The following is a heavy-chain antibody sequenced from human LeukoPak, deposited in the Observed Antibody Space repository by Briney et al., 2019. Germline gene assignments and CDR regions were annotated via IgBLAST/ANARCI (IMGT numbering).Heavy chain of an antibody. J-gene: IGHJ5*02. CDR3: ARDRFCSGGSCSNWFDP. V-gene: IGHV1-18*01. CDR1: GYTFTSYG. Sequence: ASVKVSCKASGYTFTSYGISWVRQAPGQGLEWMGWIGAYNGNTNYAQKLQGRVTMTTDTSTSTAYMELRSLRSDDTAVYYCARDRFCSGGSCSNWFDPWGQGTLVTVSS. D-gene: IGHD2-15*01. CDR2: IGAYNGNT.